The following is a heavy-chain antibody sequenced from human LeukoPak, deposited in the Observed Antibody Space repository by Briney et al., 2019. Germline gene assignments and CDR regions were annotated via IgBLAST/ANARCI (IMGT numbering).Heavy chain of an antibody. Sequence: GGSLRLSRAGSGFPFSDHYMDWVRQAPGKGLEWVGRTRNKARSYTTDYAASVKGRFTISRDASKNSVYLQMNSLKTEDTAVYYCARTYYDILTGIRDFDYWGQGTLVTVSS. J-gene: IGHJ4*02. CDR2: TRNKARSYTT. V-gene: IGHV3-72*01. CDR1: GFPFSDHY. D-gene: IGHD3-9*01. CDR3: ARTYYDILTGIRDFDY.